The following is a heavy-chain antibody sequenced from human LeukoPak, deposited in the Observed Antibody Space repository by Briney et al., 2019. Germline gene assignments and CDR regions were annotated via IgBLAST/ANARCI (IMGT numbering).Heavy chain of an antibody. Sequence: GGSLRLSCAASGFTFSSYWMSWVRQAPGKGLEWVANIKQDGSEKYYVDSVKGRFTISRDNAKNSLFLQMNSLRAEDTALYYCAKSPGQWLDSGANYFDYWGQGTLVTVSS. D-gene: IGHD6-19*01. CDR2: IKQDGSEK. CDR3: AKSPGQWLDSGANYFDY. V-gene: IGHV3-7*03. J-gene: IGHJ4*02. CDR1: GFTFSSYW.